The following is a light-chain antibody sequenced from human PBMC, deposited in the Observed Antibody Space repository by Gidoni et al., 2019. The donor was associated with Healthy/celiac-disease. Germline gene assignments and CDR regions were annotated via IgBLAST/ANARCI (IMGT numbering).Light chain of an antibody. CDR2: AAS. Sequence: IQMTQSPSALSASVGDRVTITCRASQSISSYLNWYQQKPVKAPKLLIYAASSLQSGVPSRFSSSGSGTDFTLTISSLQPEDFATYYCQSGTFGGGTKVEIK. CDR3: QSGT. J-gene: IGKJ4*01. V-gene: IGKV1-39*01. CDR1: QSISSY.